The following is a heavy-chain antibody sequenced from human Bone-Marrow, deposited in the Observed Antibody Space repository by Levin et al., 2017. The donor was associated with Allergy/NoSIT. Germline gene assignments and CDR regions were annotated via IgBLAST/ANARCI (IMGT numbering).Heavy chain of an antibody. J-gene: IGHJ3*02. CDR3: TRALQYYYGSGSGGDAFDI. CDR1: GFTFGDYA. D-gene: IGHD3-10*01. V-gene: IGHV3-49*04. CDR2: IRSKAYGGTT. Sequence: GESLKISCTASGFTFGDYAMSWVRQAPGKGLEWVGFIRSKAYGGTTEYAASVKGRFTISRDDSKSIAYLQMNSLKTEDTAVYYCTRALQYYYGSGSGGDAFDIWGQGTMVTVSS.